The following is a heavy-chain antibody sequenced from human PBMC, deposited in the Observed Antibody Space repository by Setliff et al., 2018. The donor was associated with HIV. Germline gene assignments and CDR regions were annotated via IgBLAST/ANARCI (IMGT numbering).Heavy chain of an antibody. Sequence: GGSLRLSCAASGFTFKTDAMHWVRQAPGKGLEWVAFIWYDGSNKEYGDSVKGRFTISRDNSKNMVYLEMNNLRGEDSAVYYCAKEDQRVTSVDYWGQGTPVTVSS. D-gene: IGHD2-2*01. CDR2: IWYDGSNK. CDR1: GFTFKTDA. V-gene: IGHV3-33*03. CDR3: AKEDQRVTSVDY. J-gene: IGHJ4*02.